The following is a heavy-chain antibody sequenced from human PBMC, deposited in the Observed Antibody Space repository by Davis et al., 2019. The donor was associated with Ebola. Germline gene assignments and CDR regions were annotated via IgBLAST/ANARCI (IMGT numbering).Heavy chain of an antibody. CDR3: VRGPPHTEAYGPFDY. J-gene: IGHJ4*02. CDR2: ITHDGTKT. D-gene: IGHD3-10*01. Sequence: PGGSLRLSCAASGFTFSNYYFSWVRQAPGKGLEWVAVITHDGTKTWYADSVKGRFTISRDNSKNTLYLEMNYLRAEDTALFYCVRGPPHTEAYGPFDYWGQGTLVTVSS. V-gene: IGHV3-30*03. CDR1: GFTFSNYY.